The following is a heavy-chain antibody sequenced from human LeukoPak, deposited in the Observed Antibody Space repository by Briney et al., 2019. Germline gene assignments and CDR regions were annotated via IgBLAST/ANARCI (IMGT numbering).Heavy chain of an antibody. V-gene: IGHV3-7*03. Sequence: GGSLRLSCAASGFYFRDHWMDWVRQAPGKGLEWVGHIKTDGSETYYLDSLKGRISISRDNTNNALYLQMNGLRVEDTAIYYCVKNDDWFHLAQWGQGTLVTVSS. CDR3: VKNDDWFHLAQ. CDR1: GFYFRDHW. CDR2: IKTDGSET. D-gene: IGHD3-9*01. J-gene: IGHJ4*02.